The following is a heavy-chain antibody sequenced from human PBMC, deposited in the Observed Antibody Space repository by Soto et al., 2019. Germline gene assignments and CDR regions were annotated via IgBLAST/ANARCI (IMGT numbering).Heavy chain of an antibody. CDR1: GFTVSINY. V-gene: IGHV3-23*01. CDR2: ISGSGGST. D-gene: IGHD6-19*01. J-gene: IGHJ5*02. CDR3: AKDFSNSDWGSGWYEEQNWFDP. Sequence: PGGSLRLSCAASGFTVSINYMSWVRQAPGKGLEWVSAISGSGGSTYYADSVKGRFTISRDNSKNTLYLQMNSLRAEDTAVYYCAKDFSNSDWGSGWYEEQNWFDPWGQGTLVTVSS.